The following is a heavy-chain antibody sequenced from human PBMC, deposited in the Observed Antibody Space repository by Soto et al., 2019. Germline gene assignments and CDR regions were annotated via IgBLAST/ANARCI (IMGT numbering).Heavy chain of an antibody. V-gene: IGHV3-30*18. Sequence: QVQLVESGGGVVQPERSLRLSCAASGFTFSEYGMHWVRQAPGKGLERVAAISADGSDTYDGDSVKGRFTIPRDNSRNTLFVQMNSLRTEGTGVYCCAQGMEVAGQWFGYWGQGTLVTVSS. CDR3: AQGMEVAGQWFGY. J-gene: IGHJ4*02. CDR2: ISADGSDT. D-gene: IGHD6-19*01. CDR1: GFTFSEYG.